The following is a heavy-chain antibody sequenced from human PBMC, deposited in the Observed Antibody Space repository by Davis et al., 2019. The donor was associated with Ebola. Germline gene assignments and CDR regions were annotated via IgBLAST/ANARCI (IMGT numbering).Heavy chain of an antibody. D-gene: IGHD2-2*01. CDR3: AKGEQYCSDISCYSFDAFGS. CDR1: GFTFDDHA. Sequence: GESLKISCAASGFTFDDHAMHWVRQAPGKGLEWVAFIRSEATSQDYGKSVQGRFFISRDDSKNTLYLQMNSLRVDDTAVYYCAKGEQYCSDISCYSFDAFGSWGQGTMVTVSS. J-gene: IGHJ3*02. CDR2: IRSEATSQ. V-gene: IGHV3-30*02.